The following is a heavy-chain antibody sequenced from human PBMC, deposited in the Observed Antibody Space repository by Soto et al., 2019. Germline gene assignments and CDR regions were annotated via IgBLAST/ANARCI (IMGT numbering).Heavy chain of an antibody. Sequence: SETLSLTCAVHGGSFSGFYWTWIRQPPGKGLEWIGEINHSGSSNYNPPLKSRVTMSLDTSRNQFSLSLNSVTAADTAVYYCARMAGPWYFDLWGRGTLVTSPQ. V-gene: IGHV4-34*01. CDR3: ARMAGPWYFDL. J-gene: IGHJ2*01. CDR1: GGSFSGFY. CDR2: INHSGSS.